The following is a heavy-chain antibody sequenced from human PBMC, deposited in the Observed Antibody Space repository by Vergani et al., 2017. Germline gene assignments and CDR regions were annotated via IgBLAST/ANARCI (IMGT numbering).Heavy chain of an antibody. J-gene: IGHJ5*02. V-gene: IGHV4-59*08. Sequence: QVQLQESGPGLVKPAETLSLSCTVSAVSLQSHYWAWLRQSPGKGLEYIGFIYHSGSTIYHPSLKSRVTMSVDMSKNQFSLKLSSVTAADTAVYFCARHSTVEWLVKLGWIDPWGQGILVTVSS. CDR3: ARHSTVEWLVKLGWIDP. D-gene: IGHD6-19*01. CDR1: AVSLQSHY. CDR2: IYHSGST.